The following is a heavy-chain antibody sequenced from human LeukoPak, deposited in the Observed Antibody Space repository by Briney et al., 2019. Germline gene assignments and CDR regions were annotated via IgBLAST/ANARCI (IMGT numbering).Heavy chain of an antibody. J-gene: IGHJ3*02. CDR1: GFTFTNAW. Sequence: GGSLRLSCAASGFTFTNAWMSWVRQAPGKGLEWVGRFKSKTDGGTTDYAAPVKGRFTISRDASKNTLYLQMDSLKTGDTAMYYCTTDNWRGLDAFDIWGQGTMVTVSS. V-gene: IGHV3-15*01. CDR2: FKSKTDGGTT. CDR3: TTDNWRGLDAFDI. D-gene: IGHD3-3*01.